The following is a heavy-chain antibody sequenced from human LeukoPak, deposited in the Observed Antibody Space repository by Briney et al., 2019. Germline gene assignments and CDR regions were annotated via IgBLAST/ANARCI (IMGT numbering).Heavy chain of an antibody. CDR2: IYYSGST. CDR3: AREALGKYYYDSSGYYLYHYYFDY. Sequence: SETLSLTCTVSGGSISSYYWSWIRQPPGKGLEWIGYIYYSGSTNYNPSLKSRVTISVDTSKNQFSLKLSSVTAADTAVYYCAREALGKYYYDSSGYYLYHYYFDYWGQGTLVTVSS. J-gene: IGHJ4*02. V-gene: IGHV4-59*01. CDR1: GGSISSYY. D-gene: IGHD3-22*01.